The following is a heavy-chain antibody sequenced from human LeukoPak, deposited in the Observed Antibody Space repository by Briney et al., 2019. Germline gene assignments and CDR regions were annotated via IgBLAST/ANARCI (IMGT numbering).Heavy chain of an antibody. CDR3: ARDRYYYDSSDYYQLDY. CDR2: IYYSGST. CDR1: GGSISSYY. V-gene: IGHV4-59*12. Sequence: SETLSLTCTVSGGSISSYYWSWIRQPPGKGLEWIGYIYYSGSTNYNPSLKSRVTISVDTSKNQFSLKLSSVTAADTAVYYCARDRYYYDSSDYYQLDYWGQGTLVTVSS. J-gene: IGHJ4*02. D-gene: IGHD3-22*01.